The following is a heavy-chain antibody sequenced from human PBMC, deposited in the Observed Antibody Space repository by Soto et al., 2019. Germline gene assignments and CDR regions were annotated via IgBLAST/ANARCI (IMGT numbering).Heavy chain of an antibody. CDR1: GGSISSSSYY. J-gene: IGHJ4*02. Sequence: QLQLQESGPGLVKPSETLSLTCTVSGGSISSSSYYWGWIRQPPGKGLEWIGSIYYSGSTYYNPSLKSRATMSVDRSMNQCSLELSSVTAAHTAVYYCAAPYISLYYDILAGYYSRELPPQFDYWGQGTLVTVSS. CDR3: AAPYISLYYDILAGYYSRELPPQFDY. V-gene: IGHV4-39*01. D-gene: IGHD3-9*01. CDR2: IYYSGST.